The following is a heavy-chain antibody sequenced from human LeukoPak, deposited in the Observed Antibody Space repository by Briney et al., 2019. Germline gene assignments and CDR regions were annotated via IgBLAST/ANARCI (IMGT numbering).Heavy chain of an antibody. V-gene: IGHV1-18*01. J-gene: IGHJ6*02. D-gene: IGHD5-12*01. CDR3: ARVDIVDTPDYGMDV. CDR1: GYTFTSYG. Sequence: ASVKVSCKASGYTFTSYGISWVRQAPGQGLEWMGGISAYNGNTNYAQKLQGRVTMTTDTSTSTAYMEMRSLRSDDPAVYYCARVDIVDTPDYGMDVWGQGTTVTVSS. CDR2: ISAYNGNT.